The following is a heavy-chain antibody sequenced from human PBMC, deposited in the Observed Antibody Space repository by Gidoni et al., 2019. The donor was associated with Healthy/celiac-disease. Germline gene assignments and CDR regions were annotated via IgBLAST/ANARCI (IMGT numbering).Heavy chain of an antibody. CDR2: IKQDGSDK. D-gene: IGHD1-26*01. Sequence: EVQLVESGGGLVQPGGSLRLSCAASGFTFSSYWMSWFRQAPGKGLEWVANIKQDGSDKYYVDSLKGRFTISRDNAKNSLYLQMNSLRAEDTAVYYCARGGSFSFDYWGQGTLVTVSS. CDR3: ARGGSFSFDY. CDR1: GFTFSSYW. J-gene: IGHJ4*02. V-gene: IGHV3-7*03.